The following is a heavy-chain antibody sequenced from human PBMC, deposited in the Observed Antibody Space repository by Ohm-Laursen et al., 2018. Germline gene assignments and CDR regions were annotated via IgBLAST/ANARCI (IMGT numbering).Heavy chain of an antibody. CDR3: ARVITIFGVPTGNWFDP. D-gene: IGHD3-3*01. V-gene: IGHV4-34*01. Sequence: GTLSLTCAVYGGSFSGYYWSWIRQPPGKGLEWIGEINHSGSTNYNPSLKSQVTISVDTSKNQFSLKLSSVTAADTAVYYCARVITIFGVPTGNWFDPWGQGTLVTVSS. CDR1: GGSFSGYY. J-gene: IGHJ5*02. CDR2: INHSGST.